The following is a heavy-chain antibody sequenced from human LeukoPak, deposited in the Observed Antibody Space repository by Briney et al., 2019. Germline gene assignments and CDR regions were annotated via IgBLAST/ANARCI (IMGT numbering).Heavy chain of an antibody. V-gene: IGHV1-2*02. Sequence: ASVKVSCKASGYTFTDSYIHWVRQAPGQGLEWMGWINPHSGGTSYAQKFQGRVTMTRDTSISTAYMELSRLRSDDTAVYYCATTVDTANFDYWGQGTLVTVSS. CDR2: INPHSGGT. J-gene: IGHJ4*02. D-gene: IGHD5-18*01. CDR3: ATTVDTANFDY. CDR1: GYTFTDSY.